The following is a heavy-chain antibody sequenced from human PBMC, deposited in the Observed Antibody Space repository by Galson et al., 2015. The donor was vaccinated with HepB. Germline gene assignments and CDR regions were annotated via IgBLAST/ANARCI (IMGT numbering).Heavy chain of an antibody. V-gene: IGHV1-69*02. CDR3: ARGKYYYDSSGRPDYYSYGMDV. D-gene: IGHD3-22*01. Sequence: SGDTFSSYIISWVRQAPGQGLEWMGRIIPILGLANHAQKFQGRVTITADKSTRTAYMELSSLRSEDTAVYYCARGKYYYDSSGRPDYYSYGMDVWGQGTTVTVSS. CDR2: IIPILGLA. CDR1: GDTFSSYI. J-gene: IGHJ6*02.